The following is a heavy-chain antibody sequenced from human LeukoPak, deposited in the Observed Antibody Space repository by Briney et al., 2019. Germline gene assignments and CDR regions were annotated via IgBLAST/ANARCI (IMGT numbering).Heavy chain of an antibody. CDR1: GYSISSGYY. V-gene: IGHV4-38-2*01. Sequence: PSETLPLTCAVSGYSISSGYYWGWIRQPPGKGLEWIGSIYHSGSTYYNPSLKSRVTISVDTSKNQFSLKLSSVTAADTAVYYCARVGIAVAGTNWFDPWGQGTLVTVSS. J-gene: IGHJ5*02. D-gene: IGHD6-19*01. CDR2: IYHSGST. CDR3: ARVGIAVAGTNWFDP.